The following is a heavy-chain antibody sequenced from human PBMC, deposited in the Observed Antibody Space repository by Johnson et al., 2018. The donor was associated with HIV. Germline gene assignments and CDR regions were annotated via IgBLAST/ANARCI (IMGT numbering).Heavy chain of an antibody. Sequence: VQLVESGGGVVQPGRSLRLSCAASGFTVSSNYMSWVRQAPGKGLEWVANIKRDGCEKYYVDSVKGRFTISRDNAKNSLYLQMNSLRVEDTAVYYCAREGAWSRSWYHDAFDIWGQGTMVTVSS. CDR3: AREGAWSRSWYHDAFDI. CDR2: IKRDGCEK. CDR1: GFTVSSNY. D-gene: IGHD6-13*01. V-gene: IGHV3-7*01. J-gene: IGHJ3*02.